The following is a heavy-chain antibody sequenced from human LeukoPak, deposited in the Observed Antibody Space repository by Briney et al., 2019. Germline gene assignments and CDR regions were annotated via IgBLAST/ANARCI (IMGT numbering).Heavy chain of an antibody. J-gene: IGHJ5*02. D-gene: IGHD2-2*01. Sequence: ASVKVSCKASGYTFTGYYMHWVRQAPGQGLEWMGWINPNSGGTNYAQKFQGRVTMTRDTSINTAYMELSRLRSDDTAVYYCASRVVPAAPLLPWGQGTLVTVSS. CDR3: ASRVVPAAPLLP. CDR2: INPNSGGT. V-gene: IGHV1-2*02. CDR1: GYTFTGYY.